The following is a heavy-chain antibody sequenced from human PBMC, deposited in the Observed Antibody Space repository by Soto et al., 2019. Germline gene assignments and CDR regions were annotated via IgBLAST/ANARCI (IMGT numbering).Heavy chain of an antibody. V-gene: IGHV3-30-3*01. CDR2: ISYAETNR. D-gene: IGHD3-22*01. CDR3: ATGKYYYDSSGYYQFDY. J-gene: IGHJ4*02. Sequence: PGGSLRLSCAASGFTFSSYAMHWVRQAPGKGLQWVAIISYAETNRYYADSVKGRFTISRDNSKNTLYLQMNSLRAEDTAVYYCATGKYYYDSSGYYQFDYWGQGTLVTVSS. CDR1: GFTFSSYA.